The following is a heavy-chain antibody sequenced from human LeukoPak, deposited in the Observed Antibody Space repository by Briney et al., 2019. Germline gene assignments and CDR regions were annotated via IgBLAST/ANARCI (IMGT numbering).Heavy chain of an antibody. Sequence: GGSPRLSCAASGFSFSGYWVTWVRQAPGKGLEWVANIKEDGSEKYYADFVKGRFTISRDNAKNSLDLQMNSLRAEDTAVYYCARRGSTDYWGQGTLVTVSS. CDR3: ARRGSTDY. V-gene: IGHV3-7*03. CDR2: IKEDGSEK. D-gene: IGHD2/OR15-2a*01. CDR1: GFSFSGYW. J-gene: IGHJ4*02.